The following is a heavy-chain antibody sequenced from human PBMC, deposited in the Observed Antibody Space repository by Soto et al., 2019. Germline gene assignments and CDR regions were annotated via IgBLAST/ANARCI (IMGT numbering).Heavy chain of an antibody. CDR2: ISSSSSYI. CDR3: ARAPYSSGPYYFDY. D-gene: IGHD6-19*01. Sequence: GGSLRLSCAASGLTFRSYWMHWVRQAPGKGLVWVSSISSSSSYIYYADSVKGRFTISRDNAKNSLYLQMNSLRAEDTAVYYCARAPYSSGPYYFDYWGQGTLVTVSS. CDR1: GLTFRSYW. V-gene: IGHV3-21*01. J-gene: IGHJ4*02.